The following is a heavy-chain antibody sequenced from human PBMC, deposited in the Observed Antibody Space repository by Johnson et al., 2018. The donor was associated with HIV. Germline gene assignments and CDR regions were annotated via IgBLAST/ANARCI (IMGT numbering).Heavy chain of an antibody. V-gene: IGHV3-30*02. D-gene: IGHD3-22*01. CDR1: GFTFSSYG. CDR3: AKEKWGRYYDSRGYSLDDAFDI. J-gene: IGHJ3*02. CDR2: IRYDGSNK. Sequence: QVQLVESGGGVVQPGGSLRLSCAASGFTFSSYGMHWVRQAPGKGLEWVAFIRYDGSNKYYADSVKGRFTISRDNSKNTLYLQMNSLRAEDTAVYYCAKEKWGRYYDSRGYSLDDAFDIWGQGTMVTVSS.